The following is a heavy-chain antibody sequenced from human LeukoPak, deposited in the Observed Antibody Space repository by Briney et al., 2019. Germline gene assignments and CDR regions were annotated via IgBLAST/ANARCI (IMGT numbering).Heavy chain of an antibody. D-gene: IGHD5-12*01. CDR3: ARDGYNLFDY. J-gene: IGHJ4*02. Sequence: PGGSLRLSCAASGFSFSSYSMNWVSQAPGKGLEWVSYISTSSSTIYYADSVKGRFTISRDNVKNSLYLQMNSLRDEDTAVYYCARDGYNLFDYWGQGTLVTVSS. V-gene: IGHV3-48*02. CDR1: GFSFSSYS. CDR2: ISTSSSTI.